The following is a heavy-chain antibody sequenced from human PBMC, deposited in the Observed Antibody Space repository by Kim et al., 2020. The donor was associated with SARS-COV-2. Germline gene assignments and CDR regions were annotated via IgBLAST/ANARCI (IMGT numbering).Heavy chain of an antibody. CDR2: NSYSGIS. V-gene: IGHV4-59*01. CDR1: GVSINNDY. CDR3: STSSWFSWIFVCFYP. J-gene: IGHJ5*02. Sequence: SETLSLTCTVSGVSINNDYWNWFRQSPEKGLEWIGYNSYSGISNYNPSLRGRVTLSLDTSANQFSLKLSSVTAAATSVFSCSTSSWFSWIFVCFYPWCQG. D-gene: IGHD3-10*01.